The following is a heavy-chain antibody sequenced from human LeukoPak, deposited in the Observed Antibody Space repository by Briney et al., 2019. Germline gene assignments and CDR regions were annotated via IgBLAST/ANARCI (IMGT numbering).Heavy chain of an antibody. Sequence: VASVKVSCKASGYTFTGYYMHWVRQAPGQGLEWMGWINPNSGGTNYAQKFQGRVTMTRDTSISTAYMELSRLRSDDTAVYYCARCRAAAATPGDYWGQGTLVTVSS. J-gene: IGHJ4*02. V-gene: IGHV1-2*02. D-gene: IGHD2-15*01. CDR2: INPNSGGT. CDR3: ARCRAAAATPGDY. CDR1: GYTFTGYY.